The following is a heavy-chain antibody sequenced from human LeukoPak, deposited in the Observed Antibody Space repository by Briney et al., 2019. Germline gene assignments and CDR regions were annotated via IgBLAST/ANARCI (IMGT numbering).Heavy chain of an antibody. J-gene: IGHJ3*02. V-gene: IGHV3-23*01. CDR3: AGPPDYGDLYDAFDI. CDR1: GFTFSSYA. Sequence: PGGSLRLSCAASGFTFSSYAMSWVRQAPGKGLEWVSAISGSGGSTYYADSVKGRFTISRDNSKNTLYLQMNGLRAEDTAVYYCAGPPDYGDLYDAFDIWGQGTMVTVSS. CDR2: ISGSGGST. D-gene: IGHD4-17*01.